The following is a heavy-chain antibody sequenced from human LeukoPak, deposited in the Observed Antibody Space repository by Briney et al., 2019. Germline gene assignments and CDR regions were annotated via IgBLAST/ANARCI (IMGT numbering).Heavy chain of an antibody. CDR2: IKPDSGSS. V-gene: IGHV1-2*02. CDR1: GYIFTDYY. Sequence: ASVKVSCKASGYIFTDYYIHWLRQAPGQGPEWMGWIKPDSGSSHYAQKFQGRVTMTRDTSSNSAYMDLTSLKSDDTALYYCARARVPIAVAGLYYFDYWGQGALVTVSS. D-gene: IGHD6-19*01. CDR3: ARARVPIAVAGLYYFDY. J-gene: IGHJ4*02.